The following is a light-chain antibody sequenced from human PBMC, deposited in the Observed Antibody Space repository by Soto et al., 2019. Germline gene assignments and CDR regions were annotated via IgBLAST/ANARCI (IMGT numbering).Light chain of an antibody. CDR1: QSVSSSY. CDR2: GAS. J-gene: IGKJ1*01. Sequence: EIVLSQSPGTLSLSQGERATLSCRASQSVSSSYLAWYQQKPGQAPRPLIYGASSRATGIPDRFSGSGSGTDFTLTISRLEPEDFAVYYCQQYGSSRWTFGQGTKVDI. V-gene: IGKV3-20*01. CDR3: QQYGSSRWT.